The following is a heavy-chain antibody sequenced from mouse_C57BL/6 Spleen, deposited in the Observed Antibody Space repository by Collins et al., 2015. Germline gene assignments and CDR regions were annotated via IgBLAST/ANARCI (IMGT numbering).Heavy chain of an antibody. V-gene: IGHV7-3*02. CDR1: GFTFTDYY. CDR2: IRNKANGYTT. Sequence: EVKLVESGGGLVQPGGSLRLSCATSGFTFTDYYMSWVRQPPGKALEWLGFIRNKANGYTTEYSASVKGRFTISRDNSQSILYLQMNTLRAEDSATYYCARENYCFDYWGQGTTLTVSS. CDR3: ARENYCFDY. J-gene: IGHJ2*01.